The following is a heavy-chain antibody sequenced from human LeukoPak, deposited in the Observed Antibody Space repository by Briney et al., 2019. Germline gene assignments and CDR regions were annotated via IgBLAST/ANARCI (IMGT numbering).Heavy chain of an antibody. Sequence: GGSLRLSCAASGFTFSSYGMHWVRQTPGKGPEWVAFIRYDGSNKYYADSVKGRFTISRDNSKNTLYLQMNSLRAEDTAVYYCAKDRSTTEYYFDYWGQGTLVTVSS. CDR1: GFTFSSYG. V-gene: IGHV3-30*02. D-gene: IGHD4-17*01. CDR3: AKDRSTTEYYFDY. J-gene: IGHJ4*02. CDR2: IRYDGSNK.